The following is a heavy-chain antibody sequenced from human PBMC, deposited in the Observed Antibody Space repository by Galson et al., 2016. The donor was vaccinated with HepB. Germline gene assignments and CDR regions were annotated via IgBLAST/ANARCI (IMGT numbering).Heavy chain of an antibody. D-gene: IGHD3-22*01. CDR1: GFTFNNYG. V-gene: IGHV3-23*01. CDR3: VKGGYYDRKGFDY. CDR2: ISRSGDSR. J-gene: IGHJ4*02. Sequence: SLRLSCAASGFTFNNYGMTWVRQAPGKGLEVVSSISRSGDSRDYADSVKGRFTISRDNSRNTLYLQMSSLRPEDTAVYYCVKGGYYDRKGFDYWGQGTLVIVSS.